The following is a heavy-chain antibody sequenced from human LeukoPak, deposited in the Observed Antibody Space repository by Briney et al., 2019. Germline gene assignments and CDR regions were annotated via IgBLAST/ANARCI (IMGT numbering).Heavy chain of an antibody. D-gene: IGHD6-19*01. CDR3: ARHTYGVYRSAWYVGDFDY. J-gene: IGHJ4*02. V-gene: IGHV4-39*01. CDR2: IYYSGST. Sequence: SETLSLTCTVSGGSISSSSHYWVRIRQPPGKELEWSVSIYYSGSTYYNPSLKSRVTISVDTSKNQFSLKLSSVTAADTAVYYCARHTYGVYRSAWYVGDFDYWGQGTLVTVSS. CDR1: GGSISSSSHY.